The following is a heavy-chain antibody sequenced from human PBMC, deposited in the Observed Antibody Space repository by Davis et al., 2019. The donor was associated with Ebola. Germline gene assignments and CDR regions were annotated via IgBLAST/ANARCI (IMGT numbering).Heavy chain of an antibody. V-gene: IGHV4-59*01. CDR2: IYYSGST. Sequence: PSETLSLTCTVSGGSISSYYWSWIRQPPGKGLEWIGYIYYSGSTNYNPSLKSRVTISVDTSKNQFSLKLSSVTAADTAVYYCATTRCGGDCSAFDYWSQGTLVTVSS. CDR1: GGSISSYY. D-gene: IGHD2-21*02. CDR3: ATTRCGGDCSAFDY. J-gene: IGHJ4*02.